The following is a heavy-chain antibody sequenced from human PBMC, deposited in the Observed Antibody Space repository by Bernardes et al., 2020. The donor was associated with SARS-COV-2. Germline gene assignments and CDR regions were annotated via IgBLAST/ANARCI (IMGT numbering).Heavy chain of an antibody. CDR2: IYSGGST. D-gene: IGHD6-13*01. CDR3: ARDGIAAIGGSPLYYGMDV. V-gene: IGHV3-66*01. J-gene: IGHJ6*02. Sequence: GGSLRLSCAASGFTVSSNYMSWVRQAPGKGLEWVSVIYSGGSTYYADSVKGRFTISRDNSKNTLYLQMNSLRAEDTAVYYCARDGIAAIGGSPLYYGMDVWGQGTTVTVSS. CDR1: GFTVSSNY.